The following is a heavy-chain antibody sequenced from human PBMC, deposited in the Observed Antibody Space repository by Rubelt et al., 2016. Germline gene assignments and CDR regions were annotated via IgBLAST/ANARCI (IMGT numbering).Heavy chain of an antibody. CDR3: AGGYRTSGYNWFDP. J-gene: IGHJ5*02. CDR1: GGSISSSSYY. D-gene: IGHD3-10*01. CDR2: INHSGST. Sequence: QLQLQESGPGLVKPSETLSLTCIVSGGSISSSSYYWGWIRQSPGQGLEWIGEINHSGSTNYNPSLKSRVTIQVHTSKNQFSVKLSSVTAAETAVYYCAGGYRTSGYNWFDPWGQGTPVTVSS. V-gene: IGHV4-39*07.